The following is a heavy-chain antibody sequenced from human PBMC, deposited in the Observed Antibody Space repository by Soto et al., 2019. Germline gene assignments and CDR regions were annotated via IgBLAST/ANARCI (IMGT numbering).Heavy chain of an antibody. CDR1: GYTFTSYG. J-gene: IGHJ4*02. Sequence: QVHLVQSRTEVKKPGASVKVSCKGSGYTFTSYGITWVRQAPGQGLEWMGWISARNGDTDYAQKLQGRVTVTRDTSTSTAYMQLRSLRSDDTAVYYCARGRYGDYWGQGALVTVSS. V-gene: IGHV1-18*01. CDR3: ARGRYGDY. D-gene: IGHD1-1*01. CDR2: ISARNGDT.